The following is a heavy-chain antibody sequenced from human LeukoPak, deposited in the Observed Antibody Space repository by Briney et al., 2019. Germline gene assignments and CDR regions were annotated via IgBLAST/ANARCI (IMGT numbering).Heavy chain of an antibody. J-gene: IGHJ1*01. V-gene: IGHV4-31*03. CDR1: GDSVTSGNYY. D-gene: IGHD3-22*01. CDR2: IHHSGTI. CDR3: AGGNDDSKLHH. Sequence: SETLSLICSVSGDSVTSGNYYWSWIRQHPEKGPECIGHIHHSGTIYYNPSLLSRATISVDASKNQFSLRLSSVTAADTALYYCAGGNDDSKLHHWGQGTLVTVSS.